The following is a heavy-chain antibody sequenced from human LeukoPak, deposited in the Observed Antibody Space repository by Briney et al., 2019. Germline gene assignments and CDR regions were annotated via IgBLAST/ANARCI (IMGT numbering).Heavy chain of an antibody. CDR3: ARELGYCSGGSCYCDY. Sequence: GESLKISCKGSGYSFTSYWIGWVRQMPGKGLEWMGIIYPGDSDTRYSPSFQGQVTISADKSISTAYLQWSSLKASDTVMYYCARELGYCSGGSCYCDYWGQGTLVTVSS. J-gene: IGHJ4*02. CDR2: IYPGDSDT. CDR1: GYSFTSYW. D-gene: IGHD2-15*01. V-gene: IGHV5-51*01.